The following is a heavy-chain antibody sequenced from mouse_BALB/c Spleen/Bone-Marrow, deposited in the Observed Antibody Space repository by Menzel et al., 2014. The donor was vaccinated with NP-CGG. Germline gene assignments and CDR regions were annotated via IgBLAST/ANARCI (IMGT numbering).Heavy chain of an antibody. J-gene: IGHJ2*01. Sequence: EVKLVESGGGLAQPGGSLKLSCAASGFDFSRYWMSWVRQAPGKGLEWIGEINPDSSTINYTPSLKDKFIISRDNAKNTLALQMSRVRSEDAGLYYCARCGYHGFLHYWGQGTTLTVSS. V-gene: IGHV4-1*02. CDR1: GFDFSRYW. CDR3: ARCGYHGFLHY. CDR2: INPDSSTI. D-gene: IGHD1-1*01.